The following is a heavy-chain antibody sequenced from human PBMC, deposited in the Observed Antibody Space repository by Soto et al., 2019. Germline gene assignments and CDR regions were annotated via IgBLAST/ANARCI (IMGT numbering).Heavy chain of an antibody. D-gene: IGHD3-9*01. Sequence: SETLSLTCTVSGASVNSATSSWGWIRQPPGKGLEWIGTISYTGTTYYNPSLKSRVTVSVDTSKNQFSLNLSSVTAADSAVYYCARLADMTGYINFDYWGPGTLVT. J-gene: IGHJ4*02. CDR1: GASVNSATSS. V-gene: IGHV4-39*01. CDR3: ARLADMTGYINFDY. CDR2: ISYTGTT.